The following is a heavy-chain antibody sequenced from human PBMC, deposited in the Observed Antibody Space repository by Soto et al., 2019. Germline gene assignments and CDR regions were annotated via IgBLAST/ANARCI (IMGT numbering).Heavy chain of an antibody. CDR3: ARATYPVWFDP. J-gene: IGHJ5*02. Sequence: SATLSLTCTVSGGSISSYYWSWIRQPPGKGLEWIGYIYYSGSTNYNPSLKSRVTISVDTSKNQFSLKLSSVTAADTAVYYCARATYPVWFDPWGQGTLVTVSS. V-gene: IGHV4-59*01. CDR1: GGSISSYY. CDR2: IYYSGST.